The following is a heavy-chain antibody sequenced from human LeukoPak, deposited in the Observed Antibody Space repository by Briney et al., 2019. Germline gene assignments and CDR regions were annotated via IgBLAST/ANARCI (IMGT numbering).Heavy chain of an antibody. CDR2: INSSSSYI. J-gene: IGHJ3*02. CDR3: ARYRRPTEPYCGGYCYFHAFDI. D-gene: IGHD2-21*01. Sequence: PGGSLRLSCAASGFTFSSYSMNWVRQAPGKGLEWVSSINSSSSYIYYADSVEGRFTISRDNAKNSLYLQMNSLRAEDTAVYYCARYRRPTEPYCGGYCYFHAFDIWGQGTMVTVSS. V-gene: IGHV3-21*01. CDR1: GFTFSSYS.